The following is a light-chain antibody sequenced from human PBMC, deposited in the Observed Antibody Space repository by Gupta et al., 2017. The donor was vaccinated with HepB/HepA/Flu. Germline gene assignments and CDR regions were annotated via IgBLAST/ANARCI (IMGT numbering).Light chain of an antibody. CDR3: AAWDDSLKDVL. V-gene: IGLV1-44*01. J-gene: IGLJ2*01. CDR2: YND. Sequence: QSVLSQPPSASGTPGQRVTISCSGSSSNIGRTNVNWYQQLPGTAPKLLIYYNDQRPSGVPDRFSASKSGTSASLVISGLQSEDEADYFCAAWDDSLKDVLFGGGTKLTVL. CDR1: SSNIGRTN.